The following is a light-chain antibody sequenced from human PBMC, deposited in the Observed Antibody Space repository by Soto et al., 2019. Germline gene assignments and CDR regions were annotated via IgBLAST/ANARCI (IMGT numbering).Light chain of an antibody. CDR2: EVS. V-gene: IGLV2-14*01. J-gene: IGLJ2*01. Sequence: QSALTQPASVSGSPGQSITISCTGTSSDVGGYNYVSWYQQHPGKAHKLMIYEVSNRPSGVSNRFSGSKSGNTASLTISGLQAEDEADYYCSSYTSSSTPGVVFGGGTKLTVL. CDR3: SSYTSSSTPGVV. CDR1: SSDVGGYNY.